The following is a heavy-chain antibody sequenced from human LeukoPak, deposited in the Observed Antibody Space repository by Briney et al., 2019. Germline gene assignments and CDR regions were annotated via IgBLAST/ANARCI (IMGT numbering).Heavy chain of an antibody. Sequence: SETLSLTCAVYGGSFSGYYWSWIRQPPGKGLEWIGEINHSGSTNYNPSLKSRVTISVDTSKNQFSLKLSSVTAADTAVYFCASVFGLLWEDYELIYSYYFYLDVWGKGTTVTVSS. CDR1: GGSFSGYY. D-gene: IGHD3-10*01. V-gene: IGHV4-34*01. CDR3: ASVFGLLWEDYELIYSYYFYLDV. CDR2: INHSGST. J-gene: IGHJ6*03.